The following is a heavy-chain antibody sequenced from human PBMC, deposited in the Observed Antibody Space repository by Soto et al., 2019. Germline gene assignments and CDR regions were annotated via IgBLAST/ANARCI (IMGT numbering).Heavy chain of an antibody. V-gene: IGHV4-39*01. CDR2: IYYSGST. CDR3: ARLASSSSSHFTNAFDI. J-gene: IGHJ3*02. D-gene: IGHD6-6*01. CDR1: GGSISSSSYY. Sequence: SETLSLTCTVSGGSISSSSYYWGWIRQPPGKGLEWIGSIYYSGSTYYNPSLKSRVTISVDTSKNQFSLKLSSVTAADTAVYYCARLASSSSSHFTNAFDIWGQGTMVTVSS.